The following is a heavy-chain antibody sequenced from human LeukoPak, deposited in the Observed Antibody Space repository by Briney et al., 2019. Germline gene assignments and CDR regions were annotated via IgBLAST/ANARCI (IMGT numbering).Heavy chain of an antibody. Sequence: GASVKVSCKASGGTFSSYAISWVRQAPGQGLEWMGGIIPIFGTANYAQKFQGRVTITRNTSISTAYMELSSLRSEDTAVYYCARGRRRYSSSWYTGRDAFDIWGQGTMVTVSS. CDR3: ARGRRRYSSSWYTGRDAFDI. CDR1: GGTFSSYA. V-gene: IGHV1-69*05. J-gene: IGHJ3*02. CDR2: IIPIFGTA. D-gene: IGHD6-13*01.